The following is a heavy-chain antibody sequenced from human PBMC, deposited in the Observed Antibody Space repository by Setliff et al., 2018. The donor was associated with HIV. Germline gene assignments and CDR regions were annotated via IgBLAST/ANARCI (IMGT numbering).Heavy chain of an antibody. V-gene: IGHV4-34*01. CDR3: TRHAPGSDYGDAYYFDY. CDR2: IYHSGIT. Sequence: PSETLSLTCAVYGGSFSGNYWSWIRQSPGKGLEWIGEIYHSGITDYNPSLKSRVTISVDTSKKRFSLKLSSVTAADTAVYYCTRHAPGSDYGDAYYFDYWGQGRLVTVSS. CDR1: GGSFSGNY. J-gene: IGHJ4*02. D-gene: IGHD4-17*01.